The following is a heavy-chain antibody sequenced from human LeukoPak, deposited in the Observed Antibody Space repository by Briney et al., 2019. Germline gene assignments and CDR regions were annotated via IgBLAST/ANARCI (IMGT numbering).Heavy chain of an antibody. Sequence: SQTLSLTCAISGDSVSSNSAAWNWIRQSPSRGLEWLGMTYYRSKWYNDYAVSVESRITINLDTSKNQFSLKLSSVTAADTAVYYCVSGGIERFDPWGQGTLVTVSS. D-gene: IGHD3-16*01. J-gene: IGHJ5*02. CDR3: VSGGIERFDP. CDR2: TYYRSKWYN. CDR1: GDSVSSNSAA. V-gene: IGHV6-1*01.